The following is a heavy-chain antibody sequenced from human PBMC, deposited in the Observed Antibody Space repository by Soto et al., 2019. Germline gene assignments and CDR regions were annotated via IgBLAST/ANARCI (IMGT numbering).Heavy chain of an antibody. CDR3: ARDLNRDTIFGVVYYYGMDV. J-gene: IGHJ6*02. CDR1: GFTVSSNY. D-gene: IGHD3-3*01. V-gene: IGHV3-53*01. CDR2: IYSGGST. Sequence: GGSLRLSCAASGFTVSSNYMSWVRRAPGKGLEWVSVIYSGGSTYYADSVKGRFTISRDNSKNTLYLQMNSLRAEDTAVYYCARDLNRDTIFGVVYYYGMDVWGQGTTVTVSS.